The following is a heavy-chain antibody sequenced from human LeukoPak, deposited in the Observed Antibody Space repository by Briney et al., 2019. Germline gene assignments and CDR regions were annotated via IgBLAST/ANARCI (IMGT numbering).Heavy chain of an antibody. CDR1: GRAFRPTC. CDR3: TRRANSYGSWFLYY. V-gene: IGHV4-59*08. CDR2: IYYSGST. J-gene: IGHJ4*02. Sequence: SETLSFTLTVSGRAFRPTCWSWFRQPPGKGLEWIGYIYYSGSTNYNPSLKSRVTISVDTSKRQFSLELNSVTAADTAVYYCTRRANSYGSWFLYYWGRETLATVSS. D-gene: IGHD3-10*01.